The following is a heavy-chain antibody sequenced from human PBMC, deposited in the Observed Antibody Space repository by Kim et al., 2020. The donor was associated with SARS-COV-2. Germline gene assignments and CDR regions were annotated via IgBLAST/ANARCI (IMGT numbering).Heavy chain of an antibody. J-gene: IGHJ4*02. CDR3: AKGQWLGTFDY. CDR1: GFTFTNYA. Sequence: GGSLRLSCAASGFTFTNYAMSWVRQAPGKGLEWVSLIYSGSGATYYADSVKGRFTISRDNSQNTLYLQMSSLRAEDTAVYYCAKGQWLGTFDYWGQGTLVTVSS. V-gene: IGHV3-23*03. CDR2: IYSGSGAT. D-gene: IGHD6-19*01.